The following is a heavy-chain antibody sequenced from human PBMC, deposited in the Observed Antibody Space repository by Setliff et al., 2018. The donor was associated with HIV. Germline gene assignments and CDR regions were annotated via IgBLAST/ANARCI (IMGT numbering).Heavy chain of an antibody. V-gene: IGHV4-59*01. J-gene: IGHJ4*02. CDR3: ARVPVGSGSVDY. CDR1: GYSITSAYY. CDR2: IHYSGST. Sequence: PSETLSLTCSVSGYSITSAYYWSWIRQPPGKGLEWIGYIHYSGSTNYNPSLKTRVTISLDTSRNQFSLNLSSVIAADTAVYYCARVPVGSGSVDYWGQGTLVTVSS. D-gene: IGHD3-10*01.